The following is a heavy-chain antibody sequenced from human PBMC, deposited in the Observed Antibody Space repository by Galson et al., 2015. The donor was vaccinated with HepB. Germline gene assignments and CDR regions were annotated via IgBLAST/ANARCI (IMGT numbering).Heavy chain of an antibody. V-gene: IGHV1-18*04. CDR3: ARYLYSSSWYNWFDP. CDR2: ISAYNGNT. Sequence: SVKVSCKASGYTFTSYGISWVRQAPGQGLEWMGWISAYNGNTNYAQKLQGRVTMTTDTSTSTAYMELRSLRSDDTAVYYCARYLYSSSWYNWFDPWGQGTLVTVSS. D-gene: IGHD6-13*01. J-gene: IGHJ5*02. CDR1: GYTFTSYG.